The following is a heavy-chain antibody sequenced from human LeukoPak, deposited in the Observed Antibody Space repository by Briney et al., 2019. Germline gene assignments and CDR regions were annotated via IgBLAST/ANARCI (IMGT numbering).Heavy chain of an antibody. CDR3: ARGQDYGGNSDYWYFDL. V-gene: IGHV4-34*01. J-gene: IGHJ2*01. CDR2: ISHSGST. D-gene: IGHD4-23*01. CDR1: GGSLSGYY. Sequence: SETLSLTCAVYGGSLSGYYWSWIRQPPGKGLEWIGEISHSGSTNCNTSLQSRVAISVDTSKNQISLKLSSVTAADAAVYYCARGQDYGGNSDYWYFDLWGRGTLVTVFS.